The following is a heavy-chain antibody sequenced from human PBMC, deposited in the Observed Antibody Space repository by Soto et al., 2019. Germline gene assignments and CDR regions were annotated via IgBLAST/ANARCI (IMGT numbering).Heavy chain of an antibody. CDR3: AREVAGGAFDI. D-gene: IGHD3-10*01. V-gene: IGHV4-31*03. J-gene: IGHJ3*02. CDR2: IYYSGST. Sequence: PSETLSLTCTVSGGSIGSGGYYWSWIRQHPGKGLEWIGYIYYSGSTYYNPSLKSRVTISVDTSKNQFSLKLSSVTAADTAVYYCAREVAGGAFDIWGQGTMVT. CDR1: GGSIGSGGYY.